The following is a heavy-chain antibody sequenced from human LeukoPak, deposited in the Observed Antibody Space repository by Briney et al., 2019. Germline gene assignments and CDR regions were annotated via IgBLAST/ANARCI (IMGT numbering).Heavy chain of an antibody. J-gene: IGHJ5*02. D-gene: IGHD3-3*01. CDR1: GGSISGYY. Sequence: SETLSLTCIVSGGSISGYYWSWIRQPPGKGLEWIGYIYYSGSTNYNPSLKSRVTISVDTSKNQFSLKLSSVTAADTAVYYCARGITIFGVAGNWFDPWGQGTLVTVSS. CDR2: IYYSGST. CDR3: ARGITIFGVAGNWFDP. V-gene: IGHV4-59*01.